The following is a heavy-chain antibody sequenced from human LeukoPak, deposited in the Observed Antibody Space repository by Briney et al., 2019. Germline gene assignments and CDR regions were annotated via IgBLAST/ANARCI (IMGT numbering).Heavy chain of an antibody. Sequence: PSETLSLTCAVSGGSISSGGYSWSWIRQPPGKGLEWIGYIYHSGSTYYNPSLKSRVTISVDRSKNQFSLKLSSVTAADTAVYYCARDHSVTGYWYLDLWGRGTLVTVSS. J-gene: IGHJ2*01. CDR2: IYHSGST. CDR1: GGSISSGGYS. V-gene: IGHV4-30-2*01. D-gene: IGHD2-21*02. CDR3: ARDHSVTGYWYLDL.